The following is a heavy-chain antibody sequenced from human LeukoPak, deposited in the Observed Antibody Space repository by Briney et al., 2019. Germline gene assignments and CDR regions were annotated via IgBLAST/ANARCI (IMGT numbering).Heavy chain of an antibody. J-gene: IGHJ5*02. CDR1: GYTFTSYY. CDR3: ARVGGYCGGGSCYGYWFDP. D-gene: IGHD2-15*01. CDR2: INPSGGST. V-gene: IGHV1-46*01. Sequence: GASVNVSCKASGYTFTSYYMHWVRQAPGQGLEWMGIINPSGGSTSYAQKFQGRVTMTRDTSTSTVYMELSSLRSEDTAVYYCARVGGYCGGGSCYGYWFDPWGQGTLVTVSS.